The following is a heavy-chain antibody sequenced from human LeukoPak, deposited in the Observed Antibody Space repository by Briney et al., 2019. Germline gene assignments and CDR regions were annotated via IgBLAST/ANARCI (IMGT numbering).Heavy chain of an antibody. CDR3: VKGQRYYDSSGYYSIEYFQH. CDR1: GFTFSSYA. Sequence: GGSLRLSCSASGFTFSSYAMHWVRQAPGKGLEYVSAISSNGGSTYYADSVKGRFTISRDNSKNTLYLQMSSLRAEDTAVYYCVKGQRYYDSSGYYSIEYFQHWGQGTLVTVSS. CDR2: ISSNGGST. D-gene: IGHD3-22*01. J-gene: IGHJ1*01. V-gene: IGHV3-64D*09.